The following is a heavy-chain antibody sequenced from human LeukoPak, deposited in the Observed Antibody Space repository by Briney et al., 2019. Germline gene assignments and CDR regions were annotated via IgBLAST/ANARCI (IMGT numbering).Heavy chain of an antibody. CDR2: ISSSGSTI. CDR1: GFTFSDYC. CDR3: ASESGSYSSGYFDY. Sequence: GGSLRLSCAASGFTFSDYCMSWIRQAPGKGLEWVSYISSSGSTIYYADSVKGRFTISRDNAKNSLYLQMNSLRAEDTAVYYCASESGSYSSGYFDYWGQGTLVTVSS. D-gene: IGHD1-26*01. V-gene: IGHV3-11*01. J-gene: IGHJ4*02.